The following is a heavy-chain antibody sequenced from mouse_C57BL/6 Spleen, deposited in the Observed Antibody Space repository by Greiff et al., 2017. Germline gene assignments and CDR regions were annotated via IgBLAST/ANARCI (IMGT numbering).Heavy chain of an antibody. CDR2: LSDGGSYT. D-gene: IGHD2-5*01. J-gene: IGHJ1*03. CDR3: ARDTSNYPSYWYFDV. V-gene: IGHV5-4*01. CDR1: GFTFSSYA. Sequence: EVKLMESGGGLVKPGGSLKLSCAASGFTFSSYAMSWVRQTPEKRLEWVATLSDGGSYTYYPDNVKGRFTISRDNAKNNLYLQMSHLKSEDTAMYYCARDTSNYPSYWYFDVWGTGTTVTVSS.